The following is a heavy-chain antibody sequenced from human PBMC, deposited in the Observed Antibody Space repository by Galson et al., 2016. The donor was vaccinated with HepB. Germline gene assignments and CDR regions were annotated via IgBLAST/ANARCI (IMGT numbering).Heavy chain of an antibody. Sequence: SVKVSCKASGYIFTSYGISWVRQAPGQGLEWMGWISAYNGKKKYAQNLQGRVTMTTDTFTSTAYMELRSLTSDDTALYYCARAETGSGTLLSDIHLFDNWGQGTLVTVSS. CDR2: ISAYNGKK. CDR1: GYIFTSYG. J-gene: IGHJ4*02. CDR3: ARAETGSGTLLSDIHLFDN. V-gene: IGHV1-18*01.